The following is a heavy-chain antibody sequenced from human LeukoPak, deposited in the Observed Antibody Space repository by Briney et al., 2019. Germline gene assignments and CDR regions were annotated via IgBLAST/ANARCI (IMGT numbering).Heavy chain of an antibody. CDR2: INPSGGST. Sequence: GESLKISCKGSGYTFTSYYMHWVRQAPGQGLEWMGIINPSGGSTSYAQKFQGRVTMTRDMSTSTVYMELSSLRSEDTAVYYCARANTAMTNLDYWGQGTLVTVSS. J-gene: IGHJ4*02. CDR3: ARANTAMTNLDY. CDR1: GYTFTSYY. D-gene: IGHD5-18*01. V-gene: IGHV1-46*01.